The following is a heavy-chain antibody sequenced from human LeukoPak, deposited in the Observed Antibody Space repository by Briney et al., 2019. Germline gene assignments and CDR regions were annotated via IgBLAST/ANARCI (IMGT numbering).Heavy chain of an antibody. CDR3: GRVNGIIYYYHGLDV. CDR1: GFTFSSYN. J-gene: IGHJ6*02. V-gene: IGHV3-21*01. D-gene: IGHD3-16*01. CDR2: ISSTSSFI. Sequence: GGSLRLSCAASGFTFSSYNMNWVRQAPGKGLEWVSSISSTSSFIYYVDSVKGRFTISRDNAKNSLYLQMNSLRAEDTAVYYCGRVNGIIYYYHGLDVWGQGTTVTVSS.